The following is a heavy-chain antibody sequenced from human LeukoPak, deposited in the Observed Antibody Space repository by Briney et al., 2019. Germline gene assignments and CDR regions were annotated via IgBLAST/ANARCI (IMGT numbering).Heavy chain of an antibody. V-gene: IGHV4-34*01. CDR3: ARGSGIAVPFDY. D-gene: IGHD6-19*01. CDR1: GYSISSGYY. Sequence: SETLSLTCAVSGYSISSGYYWSWIRQPPGKGLEWIGEINHSGSTNYNPSLKSRVTISVDTSRNQFSLKLSSVTAADTAVYYCARGSGIAVPFDYWGQGTLVTVSS. CDR2: INHSGST. J-gene: IGHJ4*02.